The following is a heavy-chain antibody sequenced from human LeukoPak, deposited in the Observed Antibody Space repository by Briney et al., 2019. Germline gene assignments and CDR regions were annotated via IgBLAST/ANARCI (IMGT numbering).Heavy chain of an antibody. CDR3: ASTPRYSGYEGGFDY. CDR1: GGTFSSYA. CDR2: IIPIFGTA. J-gene: IGHJ4*02. D-gene: IGHD5-12*01. Sequence: SVKLSCKASGGTFSSYAISWVRQAPGQGLECMGGIIPIFGTATYAQKYQGRLTITADKSTSTAYMELSSLRSEDTAVYYCASTPRYSGYEGGFDYWGQGTLVTVSS. V-gene: IGHV1-69*06.